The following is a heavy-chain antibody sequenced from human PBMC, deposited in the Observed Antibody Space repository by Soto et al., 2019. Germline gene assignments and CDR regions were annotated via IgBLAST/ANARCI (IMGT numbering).Heavy chain of an antibody. CDR2: INPKNGRT. CDR1: GYTFTDYF. J-gene: IGHJ5*02. CDR3: TRAGGGGQWVRWFDP. Sequence: QVQLVQSGAEVKKPGASVKVSCEASGYTFTDYFIHWVRQAPGQGLEWIGWINPKNGRTFYGPNFQGRVSLTKDTCTSRGYWERSGLRSDDPAVYYCTRAGGGGQWVRWFDPWGQGTLVRVSS. V-gene: IGHV1-2*02. D-gene: IGHD6-19*01.